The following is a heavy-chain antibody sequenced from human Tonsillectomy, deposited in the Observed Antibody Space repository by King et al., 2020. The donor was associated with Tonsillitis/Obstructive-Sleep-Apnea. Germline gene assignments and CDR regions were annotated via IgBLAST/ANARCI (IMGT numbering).Heavy chain of an antibody. J-gene: IGHJ4*02. D-gene: IGHD3-3*01. CDR3: ARHYATKIFGVVGYYFQY. V-gene: IGHV4-39*01. CDR2: IHYRGTT. CDR1: GGSISTFNYY. Sequence: VQLQESGPGPVKPSETLSLTCTVSGGSISTFNYYWGWIRQSPGKGLEWIGSIHYRGTTYYNPSLKSRVTISVDTSKNQFSLKRSSVTAADTAVYYCARHYATKIFGVVGYYFQYWGQGTLVTVSS.